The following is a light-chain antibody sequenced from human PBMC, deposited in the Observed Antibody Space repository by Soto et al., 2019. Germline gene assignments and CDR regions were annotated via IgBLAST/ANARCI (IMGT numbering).Light chain of an antibody. CDR2: AAS. CDR1: QSVSSN. J-gene: IGKJ5*01. CDR3: QQYENLPT. Sequence: EMVMTHSPVTLSLSPGERATLSCRASQSVSSNLAWYQEKPGQAPRLLIYAASARATGIPDRFSGSGSGTDFTLTISRLQPEDIATYYCQQYENLPTFGQGTRLEIK. V-gene: IGKV3-15*01.